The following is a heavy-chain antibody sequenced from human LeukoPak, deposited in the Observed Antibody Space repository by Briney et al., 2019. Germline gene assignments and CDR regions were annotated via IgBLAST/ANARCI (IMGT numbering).Heavy chain of an antibody. CDR3: ARDSIVVVPAAHNYYYYYMDV. J-gene: IGHJ6*03. V-gene: IGHV1-18*01. D-gene: IGHD2-2*01. CDR2: ISAYNGNT. Sequence: ASVKVSCKASGYTFTSYDINWVRQATGQGLEWMGWISAYNGNTNYAQKLQGRVTMTTDTSTSTAYMELRSLRSDDTAVYYCARDSIVVVPAAHNYYYYYMDVWGKGTTVTISS. CDR1: GYTFTSYD.